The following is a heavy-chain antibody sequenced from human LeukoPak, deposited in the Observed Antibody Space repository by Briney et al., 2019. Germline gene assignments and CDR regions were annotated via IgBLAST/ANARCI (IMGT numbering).Heavy chain of an antibody. Sequence: GGSLRLSCVASGFSFNYFWMTWVRQAPGKGLEWVANIKQDGNEKYYADSVKGRFTISRDNAKKSLYLQMNSLRAEDTAVYYCARDAEVGTLFGVLSRYIWFDRWGQGALVTVSS. D-gene: IGHD3-3*01. CDR3: ARDAEVGTLFGVLSRYIWFDR. CDR1: GFSFNYFW. J-gene: IGHJ5*02. CDR2: IKQDGNEK. V-gene: IGHV3-7*01.